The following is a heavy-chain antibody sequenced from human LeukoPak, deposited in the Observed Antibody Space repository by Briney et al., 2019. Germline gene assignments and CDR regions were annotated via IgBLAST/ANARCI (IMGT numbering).Heavy chain of an antibody. CDR2: INWNGDST. D-gene: IGHD6-19*01. CDR1: GFTFDDYA. J-gene: IGHJ4*02. Sequence: GGSLRLSCAASGFTFDDYAMNWVRQAPGKGLEWVSGINWNGDSTGYVDSVKGRFTISRDNAKNSLYLQMNSLRVEDTALYYCARDRAIAVDVGVDYWGQGTLVTVSS. CDR3: ARDRAIAVDVGVDY. V-gene: IGHV3-20*04.